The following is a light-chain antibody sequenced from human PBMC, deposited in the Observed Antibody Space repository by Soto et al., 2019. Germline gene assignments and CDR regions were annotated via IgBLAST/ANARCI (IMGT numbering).Light chain of an antibody. CDR2: GAS. J-gene: IGKJ1*01. CDR3: QPHNNWPPT. CDR1: QSISIN. Sequence: EIVMTQSPATLSVSPGERVTLSCRVSQSISINLAWYQRKPGQSPRLLFSGASTRATGVPVRFSGSGSGTEFTLSISSLQSEDFAVYYCQPHNNWPPTFGQGTKVEIK. V-gene: IGKV3-15*01.